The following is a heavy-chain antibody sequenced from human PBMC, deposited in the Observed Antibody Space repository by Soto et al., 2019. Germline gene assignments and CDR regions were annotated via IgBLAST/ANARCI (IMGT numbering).Heavy chain of an antibody. D-gene: IGHD1-26*01. Sequence: QVQLVQSGAEVKKPGASVKVSCKASGYTFTSHAMHWVRQAPGQRLEWMGWINAGEGNTKYSQKFRGRVTLTRDTSSSIAYMELISLRSEDTAVYYCARGSGSHFPYFDHWGQGILVTVSS. J-gene: IGHJ4*02. CDR3: ARGSGSHFPYFDH. V-gene: IGHV1-3*01. CDR1: GYTFTSHA. CDR2: INAGEGNT.